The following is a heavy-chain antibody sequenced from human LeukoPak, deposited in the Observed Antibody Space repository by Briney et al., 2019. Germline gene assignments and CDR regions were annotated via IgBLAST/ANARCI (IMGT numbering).Heavy chain of an antibody. J-gene: IGHJ6*02. D-gene: IGHD5-18*01. CDR3: ARDTAMVSYLYYYYGMDV. CDR1: GYTFTGYY. Sequence: ASVKVSCKASGYTFTGYYMHWVRQAPGQGLEWMGWINPNSGGTNYAQKFQGRVTMTRDTSISTAYMELSRLRSDDTAVYYCARDTAMVSYLYYYYGMDVWGQGTTVTVSS. V-gene: IGHV1-2*02. CDR2: INPNSGGT.